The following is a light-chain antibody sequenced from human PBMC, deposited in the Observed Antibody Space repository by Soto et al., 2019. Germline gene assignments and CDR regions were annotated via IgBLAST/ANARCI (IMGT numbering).Light chain of an antibody. CDR1: QSVGSG. Sequence: EIVMTQSPATLSVSPGERATLSCRASQSVGSGVSWYQQKPDQAPRLLIYGASTRATGIPARFSGSGSGTEFTLTISRLQSEDYAVYYCQQYNNWPPYTFGQGTKVEIK. CDR3: QQYNNWPPYT. CDR2: GAS. J-gene: IGKJ2*01. V-gene: IGKV3-15*01.